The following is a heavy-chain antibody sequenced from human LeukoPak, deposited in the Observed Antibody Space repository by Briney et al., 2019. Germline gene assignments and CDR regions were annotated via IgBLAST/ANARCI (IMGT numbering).Heavy chain of an antibody. V-gene: IGHV1-2*02. J-gene: IGHJ4*02. CDR3: ARRFGDTSSSFDY. CDR1: GYSFTSYW. Sequence: GESLKISCKGSGYSFTSYWIGWVRQAPGQGLEWMGWINPNSGGTNYAQKFQGRVTMTRDTSISTAYMELSRVRSDDTAVYYCARRFGDTSSSFDYWGQGTLVTVSS. CDR2: INPNSGGT. D-gene: IGHD2-2*01.